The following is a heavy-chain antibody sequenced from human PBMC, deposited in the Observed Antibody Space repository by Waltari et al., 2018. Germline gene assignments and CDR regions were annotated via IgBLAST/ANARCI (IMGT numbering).Heavy chain of an antibody. D-gene: IGHD2-2*02. J-gene: IGHJ6*02. V-gene: IGHV4-34*01. CDR3: AGFRRVRCSSTSCYNYYYYGMDV. CDR2: INHSGST. Sequence: QVQLQQWGAGLLQPSETLSLTCAVYGGSFSGYYWSWIRRPPGKGREWIGEINHSGSTNYNPSLKSRVTISVDTSKNQFSLKLSSVTAADTAVYYCAGFRRVRCSSTSCYNYYYYGMDVWGQGTTVTVSS. CDR1: GGSFSGYY.